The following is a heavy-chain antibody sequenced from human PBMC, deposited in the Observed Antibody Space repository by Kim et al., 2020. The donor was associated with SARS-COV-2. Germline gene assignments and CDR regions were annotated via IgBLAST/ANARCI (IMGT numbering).Heavy chain of an antibody. J-gene: IGHJ3*02. D-gene: IGHD3-10*01. Sequence: GESLKISCKGSGYSFTSYWIGWVRQMPGKGLEWMGIIYPGDSDTRYSPSFQGQVTISADKSISTAYLQWSSLKASDTAMYYCARQRRTMVRGAPGDAFDIWGQGKMVTVSS. V-gene: IGHV5-51*01. CDR1: GYSFTSYW. CDR2: IYPGDSDT. CDR3: ARQRRTMVRGAPGDAFDI.